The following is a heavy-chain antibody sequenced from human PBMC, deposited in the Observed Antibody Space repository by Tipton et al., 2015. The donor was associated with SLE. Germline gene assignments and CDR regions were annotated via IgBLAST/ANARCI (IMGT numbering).Heavy chain of an antibody. CDR1: GFTFSSYA. Sequence: SLRLSCAASGFTFSSYAMSWVRQAPGKGLEWVSAISGSGGSTYYADSVKGRFTISRDNSKNTLYLQMNSLRAEDTAVYYCAKGRYRGLAKNDYWGQGTLVTVSS. CDR2: ISGSGGST. D-gene: IGHD1-26*01. V-gene: IGHV3-23*01. J-gene: IGHJ4*02. CDR3: AKGRYRGLAKNDY.